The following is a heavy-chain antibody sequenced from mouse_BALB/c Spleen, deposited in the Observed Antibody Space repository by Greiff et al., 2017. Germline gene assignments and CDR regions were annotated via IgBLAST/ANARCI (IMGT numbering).Heavy chain of an antibody. Sequence: EVQLQESGGGLVQPGGSRKLSCAASGFTFSSFGMHWVRQAPEKGLEWVAYISSGSSTIYYADTVKGRFTISRDNPKNTLFLQMTSLRSEDTAMYYCVGSAMDYWGQGTSVTVSS. CDR2: ISSGSSTI. V-gene: IGHV5-17*02. CDR1: GFTFSSFG. D-gene: IGHD4-1*01. CDR3: VGSAMDY. J-gene: IGHJ4*01.